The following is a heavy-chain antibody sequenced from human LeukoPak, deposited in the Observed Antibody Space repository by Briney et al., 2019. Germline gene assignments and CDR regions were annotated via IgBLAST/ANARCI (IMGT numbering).Heavy chain of an antibody. J-gene: IGHJ4*02. CDR1: GFTFSTYW. CDR2: IKQDGSEK. CDR3: GIMAVAVTLYY. V-gene: IGHV3-7*03. D-gene: IGHD6-19*01. Sequence: GGSLRLSCEASGFTFSTYWMTGVRQAPGKGLEGGANIKQDGSEKYYVDSVKGRFTISRDNAKNSLYLHMNSLSAEDTAVYYCGIMAVAVTLYYWGQGTLVTVSS.